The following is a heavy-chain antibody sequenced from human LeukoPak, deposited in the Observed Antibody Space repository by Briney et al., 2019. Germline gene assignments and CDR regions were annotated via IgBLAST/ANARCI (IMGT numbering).Heavy chain of an antibody. J-gene: IGHJ4*02. CDR3: ARGRWASH. Sequence: PSETLSLTCAVYGGSFSGYYWSWIRQPPGKGLEWIGEINHSGSTNYNPSLKSRVTISVDTSKNQFSLKLSSGTAADTAVYYCARGRWASHWGQGTLVTVSS. CDR2: INHSGST. D-gene: IGHD2-2*01. CDR1: GGSFSGYY. V-gene: IGHV4-34*01.